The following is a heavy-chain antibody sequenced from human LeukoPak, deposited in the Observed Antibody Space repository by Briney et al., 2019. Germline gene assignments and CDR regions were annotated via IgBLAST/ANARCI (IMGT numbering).Heavy chain of an antibody. V-gene: IGHV4-34*01. Sequence: SETLPLTCAVYGGSFSGYYWSWIRQPPGKGLEWIGEINHSGSANYNPSLKSRVTISVDTSKNQFSLKLSSVTAADTAVYYCARCTYYDFWSGYYTPYYYYGMDVWGQGTTVTVSS. D-gene: IGHD3-3*01. CDR1: GGSFSGYY. J-gene: IGHJ6*02. CDR2: INHSGSA. CDR3: ARCTYYDFWSGYYTPYYYYGMDV.